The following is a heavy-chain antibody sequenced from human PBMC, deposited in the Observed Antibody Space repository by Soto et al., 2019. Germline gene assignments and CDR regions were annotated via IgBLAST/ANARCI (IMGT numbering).Heavy chain of an antibody. CDR2: ISSSSSYI. J-gene: IGHJ4*02. CDR3: AREGHYYYDSSGYSSFDY. V-gene: IGHV3-21*02. D-gene: IGHD3-22*01. Sequence: EVQLVESGGGLVRPGGSLRLSCAASGFTFSSYSMNWVRQAPGKGLEWVSSISSSSSYIYYADSVKGRFTISRDNAKNSLYLQMNSLRAEDTAVYYCAREGHYYYDSSGYSSFDYWGQGTLVTVSS. CDR1: GFTFSSYS.